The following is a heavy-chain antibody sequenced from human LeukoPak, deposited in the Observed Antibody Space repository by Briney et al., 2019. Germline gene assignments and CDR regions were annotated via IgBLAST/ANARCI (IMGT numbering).Heavy chain of an antibody. V-gene: IGHV4-59*01. Sequence: SETLSLTCTVSGGSLSSYYWSWIRQPPGKGLEWIGYIYYSGSTNYNPSLKSRVTISVDTSKNQFSLKLSSVTAADTAVYYCARVVLGISIGYCDYWGQGTLVTVSS. J-gene: IGHJ4*02. D-gene: IGHD2-21*01. CDR2: IYYSGST. CDR3: ARVVLGISIGYCDY. CDR1: GGSLSSYY.